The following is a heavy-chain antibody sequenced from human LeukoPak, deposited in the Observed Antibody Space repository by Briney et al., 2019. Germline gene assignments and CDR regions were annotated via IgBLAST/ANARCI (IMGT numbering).Heavy chain of an antibody. CDR1: GFTFSSYG. Sequence: GRSLRLSCAASGFTFSSYGMHWVRQAPGKGLEWVAVIWYDGSNKYYADSVKGRFTISRGNSKNTLYLQMNSLRAEDTAVYYCARDLGYCTNGVCHTRFDYWGQGTLVAVSS. J-gene: IGHJ4*02. CDR2: IWYDGSNK. CDR3: ARDLGYCTNGVCHTRFDY. V-gene: IGHV3-33*01. D-gene: IGHD2-8*01.